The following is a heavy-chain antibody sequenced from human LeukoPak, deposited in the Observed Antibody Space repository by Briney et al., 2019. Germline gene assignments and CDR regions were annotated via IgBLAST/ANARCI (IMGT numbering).Heavy chain of an antibody. CDR2: IYHSGST. J-gene: IGHJ3*02. CDR1: GGSISSGSYY. CDR3: ASAGIVGGGAFDI. Sequence: PSETLSLTCTVPGGSISSGSYYWSWIRQPAGKGLEWIGSIYHSGSTYYNPSLKSRVTISVDTSKNQFSLKLSSVTAADTAVYYCASAGIVGGGAFDIWGQGTMVTVSS. D-gene: IGHD1-26*01. V-gene: IGHV4-39*07.